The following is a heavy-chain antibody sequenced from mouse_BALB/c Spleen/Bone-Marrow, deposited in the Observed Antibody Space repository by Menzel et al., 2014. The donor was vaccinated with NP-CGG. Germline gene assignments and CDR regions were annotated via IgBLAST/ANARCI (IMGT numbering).Heavy chain of an antibody. CDR1: GYTFSNYW. D-gene: IGHD3-1*01. CDR2: IXPGNSDT. V-gene: IGHV1-5*01. Sequence: VQLQQSGTVLARPGAAVKMSCKASGYTFSNYWMHWVKQRPGQGLEWIGTIXPGNSDTTYNQKFKGKAKLTAVTSTSTAYMELSSLTNEDSAVYYCTTLARSDFDYWGQGTTLTVSS. J-gene: IGHJ2*01. CDR3: TTLARSDFDY.